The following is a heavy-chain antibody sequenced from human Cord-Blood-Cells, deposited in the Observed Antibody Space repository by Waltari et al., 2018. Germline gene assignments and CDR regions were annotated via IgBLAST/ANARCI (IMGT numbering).Heavy chain of an antibody. Sequence: QVQLQQWGAGLLKPSATLSLTCAVYGGSFSGYYWSWIRQPPGKGLEWIGEINHSGSTNYNPSLKSRVTISVDTSKNQFSLKLSSVTAADTAVYYCARVPASTVVTDYWGQGTLVTASS. CDR3: ARVPASTVVTDY. D-gene: IGHD4-17*01. CDR1: GGSFSGYY. V-gene: IGHV4-34*01. J-gene: IGHJ4*02. CDR2: INHSGST.